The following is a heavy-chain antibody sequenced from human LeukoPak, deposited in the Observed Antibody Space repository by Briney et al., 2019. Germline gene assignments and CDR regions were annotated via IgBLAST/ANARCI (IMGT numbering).Heavy chain of an antibody. Sequence: SETLSLTCNVSGGSISSYYRTWVRQPAGSGLEWIGRINAKGDINYNPSLKSRVTMSVDTSKNQFSLKMTSLTAPDTAVYFCAREGLDLWSGYLQDWGRGTLVTVSS. CDR3: AREGLDLWSGYLQD. CDR1: GGSISSYY. J-gene: IGHJ4*02. V-gene: IGHV4-4*07. CDR2: INAKGDI. D-gene: IGHD3-3*01.